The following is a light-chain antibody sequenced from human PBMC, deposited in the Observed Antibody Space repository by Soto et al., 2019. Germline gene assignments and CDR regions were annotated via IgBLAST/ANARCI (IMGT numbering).Light chain of an antibody. CDR3: QQYDLYPYT. J-gene: IGKJ2*01. Sequence: DIPMTQSPSTLSASVGDRVTITCRASQSISIWLTWYQQKAGKAPNLLVYKASTLASGVPSRFSGSQSGTEFTLTITGLQPDDSATYYCQQYDLYPYTFGQGTKLEIE. CDR1: QSISIW. CDR2: KAS. V-gene: IGKV1-5*03.